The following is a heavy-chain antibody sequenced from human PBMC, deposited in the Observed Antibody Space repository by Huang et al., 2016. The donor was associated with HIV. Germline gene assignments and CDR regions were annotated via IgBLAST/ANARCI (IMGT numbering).Heavy chain of an antibody. CDR1: GGTFSKYA. D-gene: IGHD4-17*01. J-gene: IGHJ4*02. CDR3: ARGQLGSYGDYDVLY. CDR2: SNPMFGTP. V-gene: IGHV1-69*13. Sequence: QVQLVQSGAEVKTPGSSVKVSCKASGGTFSKYAISWVRQAPGQGLEWMGGSNPMFGTPNYERKCQGRVTITADDSTSTTYVEVSSLRSEDTALYYCARGQLGSYGDYDVLYWGQGTLVTVSS.